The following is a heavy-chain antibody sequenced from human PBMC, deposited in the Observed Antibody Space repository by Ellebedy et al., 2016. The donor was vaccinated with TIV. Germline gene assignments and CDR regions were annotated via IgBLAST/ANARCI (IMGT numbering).Heavy chain of an antibody. D-gene: IGHD4-23*01. J-gene: IGHJ6*02. V-gene: IGHV3-7*03. CDR1: GFTFSSYW. Sequence: GESLKISCAASGFTFSSYWMSWVRQAPGKGLEWVANIKQDGSEKYYADSVKGRFTISRDNSKNTLYLQMNSLRAEDTAVYYCAKTLRPVAQSPDVGMDVWGQGTTVTVSS. CDR2: IKQDGSEK. CDR3: AKTLRPVAQSPDVGMDV.